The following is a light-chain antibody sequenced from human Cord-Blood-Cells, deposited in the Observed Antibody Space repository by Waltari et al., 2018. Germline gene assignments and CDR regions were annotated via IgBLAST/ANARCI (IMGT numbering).Light chain of an antibody. J-gene: IGKJ1*01. CDR3: QQYNSYWT. CDR1: QSISSW. V-gene: IGKV1-5*03. Sequence: DIQMTQSPSTLSASVGDRVTITCRASQSISSWLAWYQQKPGKAPKLLIYQASSLESGGPSRFSGSGSGTEFTLTISSLQPDDFATYYCQQYNSYWTFGQGTKVEIK. CDR2: QAS.